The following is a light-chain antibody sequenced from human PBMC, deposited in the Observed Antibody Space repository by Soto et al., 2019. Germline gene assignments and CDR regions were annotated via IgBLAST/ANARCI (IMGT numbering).Light chain of an antibody. CDR2: AAS. CDR3: QQSYRTPPIT. CDR1: QGISSY. Sequence: DIKMTQPPSSLSASVDARVPITCRARQGISSYLNWYQQRTGKAPNILIYAASSLQSGVPSRFSGSGSETHFTLPISSLQHEDFATSYCQQSYRTPPITFGQGTQLEIK. J-gene: IGKJ5*01. V-gene: IGKV1-39*01.